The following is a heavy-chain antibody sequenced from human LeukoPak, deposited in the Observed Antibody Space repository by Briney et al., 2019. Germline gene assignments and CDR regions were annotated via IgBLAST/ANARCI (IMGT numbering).Heavy chain of an antibody. D-gene: IGHD3-10*01. V-gene: IGHV3-11*01. J-gene: IGHJ6*02. CDR1: EFTFSDYY. Sequence: GSLRLSCAASEFTFSDYYMSWIRQAPGKGLEWVSYISSSGSTIYYADSVKGRFTISRDNAKNSLYLQMNSLRAEDTAVYYCARMGNVLLWFGEPSYGMDVWGQGTTVTVSS. CDR2: ISSSGSTI. CDR3: ARMGNVLLWFGEPSYGMDV.